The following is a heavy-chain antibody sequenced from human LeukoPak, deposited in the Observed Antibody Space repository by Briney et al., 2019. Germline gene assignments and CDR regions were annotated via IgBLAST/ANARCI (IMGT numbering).Heavy chain of an antibody. CDR3: ARYNPEAGDAFDI. CDR2: IIPIFGTA. J-gene: IGHJ3*02. CDR1: GGTFSSYA. D-gene: IGHD1-14*01. V-gene: IGHV1-69*13. Sequence: SVKVSCKASGGTFSSYAISWVRQAPAQGLEWMGGIIPIFGTANYAQKFQGRVTITADESTSTAYMELSSLRSEDTAVYYCARYNPEAGDAFDIWGQGTMVTVSS.